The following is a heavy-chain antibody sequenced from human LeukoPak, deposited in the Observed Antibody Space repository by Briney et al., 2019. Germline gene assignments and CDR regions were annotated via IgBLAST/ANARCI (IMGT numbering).Heavy chain of an antibody. J-gene: IGHJ3*02. Sequence: PSETLSLTCTVSGGSISSSCWSWIRQPGGKGLEWIWRISASGSTNYTPSLKSRVTMSVDTSKNQFSLRLTSVTAADTAVYYCARDERYCSGGSCYPGAFDIWGQGTMVTVSS. V-gene: IGHV4-4*07. CDR2: ISASGST. D-gene: IGHD2-15*01. CDR1: GGSISSSC. CDR3: ARDERYCSGGSCYPGAFDI.